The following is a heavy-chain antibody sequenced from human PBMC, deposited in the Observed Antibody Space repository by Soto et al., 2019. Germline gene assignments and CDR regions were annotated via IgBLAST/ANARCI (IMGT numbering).Heavy chain of an antibody. CDR1: GYTFAGHY. D-gene: IGHD3-22*01. V-gene: IGHV1-2*02. CDR2: ISPNSGGT. Sequence: GASVKVSCKASGYTFAGHYLHWVRQAPGQGLEWMGWISPNSGGTNYAQKFQGTVTMTTDTSISTAYMELRSLRSDDTAVYYCARATDVYYYDSSSAFDIWGQGTMVTVSS. J-gene: IGHJ3*02. CDR3: ARATDVYYYDSSSAFDI.